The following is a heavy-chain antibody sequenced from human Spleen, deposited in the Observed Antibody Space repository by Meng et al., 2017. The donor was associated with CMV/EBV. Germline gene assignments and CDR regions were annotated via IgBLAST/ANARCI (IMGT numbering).Heavy chain of an antibody. D-gene: IGHD3-10*01. J-gene: IGHJ6*02. CDR2: INPNSGGT. Sequence: ASVKVSCKASGYTFTGYSIHWVRQAPGQGLEWMGWINPNSGGTNYAQKFQGRVTLTRDTSISTAYMDLSRLTSDDTAVYYCARTEASDYGSGSSNYYYDYGMDVWGQGTTVTVSS. V-gene: IGHV1-2*02. CDR3: ARTEASDYGSGSSNYYYDYGMDV. CDR1: GYTFTGYS.